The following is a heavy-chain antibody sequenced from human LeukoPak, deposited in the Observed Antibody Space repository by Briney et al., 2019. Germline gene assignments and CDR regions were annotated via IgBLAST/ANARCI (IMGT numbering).Heavy chain of an antibody. J-gene: IGHJ6*03. CDR2: INHSGST. Sequence: TSETLSLTCAVYGGSFSGYYWSWIRQPPGEGLEWIGEINHSGSTNYNPSLKSRVTISVDKSKNQFSLKLSSVTAADTAVYYCARAIRQDYDFWSGYYMGYYYYYMDVWGKGTTVTVSS. CDR1: GGSFSGYY. CDR3: ARAIRQDYDFWSGYYMGYYYYYMDV. V-gene: IGHV4-34*01. D-gene: IGHD3-3*01.